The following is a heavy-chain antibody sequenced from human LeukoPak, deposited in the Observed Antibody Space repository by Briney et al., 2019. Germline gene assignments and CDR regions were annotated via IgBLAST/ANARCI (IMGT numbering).Heavy chain of an antibody. D-gene: IGHD3-22*01. J-gene: IGHJ6*02. V-gene: IGHV1-18*01. Sequence: ASVKVSCKASGYTFTSNGINWVRQAPGQGLEWMGWINTYNGKTNYAQRLQGRLTMTTDTSTSTAYMELRSLRSDDTAVYYCARGPRITMIVVVISSDYYYGMDVWGQGTTVTVSS. CDR3: ARGPRITMIVVVISSDYYYGMDV. CDR2: INTYNGKT. CDR1: GYTFTSNG.